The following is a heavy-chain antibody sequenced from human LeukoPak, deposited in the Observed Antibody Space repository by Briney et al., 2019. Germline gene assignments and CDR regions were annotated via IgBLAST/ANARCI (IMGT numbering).Heavy chain of an antibody. Sequence: SETLSLTCAVSGYSIRSGYYWGWIRQPPGKGLEWIGSIYHSGSTYYNPPLKSRVTISVDTSKNQFSLKLSSVTAADTAVYYCASLCSGGSCYLESGWFDPWGQGTLVTVSS. V-gene: IGHV4-38-2*01. CDR1: GYSIRSGYY. J-gene: IGHJ5*02. D-gene: IGHD2-15*01. CDR3: ASLCSGGSCYLESGWFDP. CDR2: IYHSGST.